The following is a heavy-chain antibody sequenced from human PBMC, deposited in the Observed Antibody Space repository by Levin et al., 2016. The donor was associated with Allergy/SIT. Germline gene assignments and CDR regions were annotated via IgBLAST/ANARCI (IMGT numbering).Heavy chain of an antibody. CDR1: GGSISSYY. CDR3: ARHGDYYDSGDYYGMDV. V-gene: IGHV4-59*08. Sequence: SETLSLTCTVSGGSISSYYWSWIRQPPGKGLEWIGYIYYSGSTYYNPSLKSRVTISVDTSKNQFSLKLSSVTAADTAVYYCARHGDYYDSGDYYGMDVWGQGTTVTVSS. CDR2: IYYSGST. D-gene: IGHD3-22*01. J-gene: IGHJ6*02.